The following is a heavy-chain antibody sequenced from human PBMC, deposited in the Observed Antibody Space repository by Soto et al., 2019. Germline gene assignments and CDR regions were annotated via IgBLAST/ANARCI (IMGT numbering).Heavy chain of an antibody. D-gene: IGHD1-26*01. Sequence: SETLSLTCTVSGGSMSRYSWSWIRQPPGKGLEWVGYIYYSGTTTYNPSLKIRFTTSLATSKNQFSLKVVSLTAADMAFYYCARGRGGTSGAFDRCAPGTLVTVS. CDR3: ARGRGGTSGAFDR. V-gene: IGHV4-59*01. J-gene: IGHJ3*02. CDR2: IYYSGTT. CDR1: GGSMSRYS.